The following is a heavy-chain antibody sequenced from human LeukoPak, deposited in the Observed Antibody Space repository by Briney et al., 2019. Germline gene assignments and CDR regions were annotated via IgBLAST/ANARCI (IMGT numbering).Heavy chain of an antibody. CDR3: ARGGKWLYYFDY. CDR1: NYSISSGYY. D-gene: IGHD6-19*01. J-gene: IGHJ4*02. CDR2: IDHSGST. V-gene: IGHV4-38-2*02. Sequence: SETLSLTYTVSNYSISSGYYWGCIRQPPGKGLEWIGSIDHSGSTYYNPSLKSRVTISVDTSKNQFSLKLTSVTAADTAVYYCARGGKWLYYFDYWGQGTLVTVSS.